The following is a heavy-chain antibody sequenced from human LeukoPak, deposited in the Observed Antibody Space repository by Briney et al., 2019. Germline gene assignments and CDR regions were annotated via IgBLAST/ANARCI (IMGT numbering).Heavy chain of an antibody. V-gene: IGHV1-18*01. CDR2: ISAYNGNT. Sequence: ASVKVSCKASGYILTSYGISWVRQAPGQGLEWMGWISAYNGNTNYAQKLQGRVTMTTDTSTSTAYMELRSLRSDDTAVYYCAGGGLTDYYFDYWGQGTLVTVSS. CDR3: AGGGLTDYYFDY. D-gene: IGHD2-15*01. J-gene: IGHJ4*02. CDR1: GYILTSYG.